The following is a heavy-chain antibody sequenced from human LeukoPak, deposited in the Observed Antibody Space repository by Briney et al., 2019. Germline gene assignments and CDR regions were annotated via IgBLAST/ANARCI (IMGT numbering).Heavy chain of an antibody. CDR1: GGSISAYY. CDR3: ARRGTSGSVDF. J-gene: IGHJ4*02. D-gene: IGHD1-26*01. Sequence: SETLSLTCSVSGGSISAYYWSWIRQPAGKGLEWIGYIYYSGSTNYNPSLKSRVTISVDTSKNQFSLRLSSVTAADTAVYYCARRGTSGSVDFWGQGTLVTVSS. CDR2: IYYSGST. V-gene: IGHV4-59*08.